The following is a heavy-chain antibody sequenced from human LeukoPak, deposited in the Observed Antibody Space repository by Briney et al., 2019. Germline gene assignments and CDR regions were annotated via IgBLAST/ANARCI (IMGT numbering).Heavy chain of an antibody. V-gene: IGHV3-23*01. CDR3: AKDHFLG. CDR1: GFTFNTNA. D-gene: IGHD3-3*02. J-gene: IGHJ4*02. CDR2: TSGSGGGT. Sequence: PTGGSLRLSCAVSGFTFNTNAMSWVRQAPGKGLERVSTTSGSGGGTYYADSVEGRFTISRDNSKNTVYLQMNSLRAEDTAVYYCAKDHFLGWGQGTLVTVSS.